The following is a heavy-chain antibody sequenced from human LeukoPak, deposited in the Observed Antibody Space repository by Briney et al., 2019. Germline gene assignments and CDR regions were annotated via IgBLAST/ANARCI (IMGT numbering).Heavy chain of an antibody. V-gene: IGHV3-13*04. D-gene: IGHD6-19*01. CDR3: VRGGSGWYYFDY. J-gene: IGHJ4*02. CDR2: IGIAGDT. Sequence: GGSLRLSCAASGFTFTNYDMHWVRQVTGKGLEWVSAIGIAGDTYYPGSVRGRFTISRENAKNSLYLQMNSLRDGDTAVHYCVRGGSGWYYFDYWGQGTLVTVSS. CDR1: GFTFTNYD.